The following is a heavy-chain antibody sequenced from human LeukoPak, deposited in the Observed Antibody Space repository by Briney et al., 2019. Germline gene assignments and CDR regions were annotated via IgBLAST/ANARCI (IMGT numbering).Heavy chain of an antibody. CDR2: IYSGGST. J-gene: IGHJ5*02. CDR3: AKDVSSSWPNWFDP. V-gene: IGHV3-53*01. Sequence: GGSLRLSCAASGFTVSSNYMSWVRQAPGKGLEWVSVIYSGGSTYYADSVKGRFTISRDNSKNTLYLQMNSLRAEDTAVYYCAKDVSSSWPNWFDPWGQGTLVTVSS. D-gene: IGHD6-13*01. CDR1: GFTVSSNY.